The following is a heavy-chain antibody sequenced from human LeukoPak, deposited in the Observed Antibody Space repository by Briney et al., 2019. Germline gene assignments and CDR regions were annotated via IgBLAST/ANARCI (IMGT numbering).Heavy chain of an antibody. CDR2: IIPIFGTA. CDR3: ARALLRYCSGTSCYWFDP. D-gene: IGHD2-2*01. J-gene: IGHJ5*02. CDR1: GGTFSSYV. V-gene: IGHV1-69*13. Sequence: SVKVSCKASGGTFSSYVISWVRQAPGKGLEWMGGIIPIFGTANYAQKFQGRVTITADESTSTAYMELSSLRSEDTAVYYCARALLRYCSGTSCYWFDPWGQGTLVTVSS.